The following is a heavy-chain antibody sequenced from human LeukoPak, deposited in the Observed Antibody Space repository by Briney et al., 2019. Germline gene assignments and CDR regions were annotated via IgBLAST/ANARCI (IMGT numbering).Heavy chain of an antibody. CDR2: ISGSGGST. J-gene: IGHJ4*02. CDR1: GFTFSSYG. D-gene: IGHD5-18*01. CDR3: AEGYSYGYGY. Sequence: GGSLRLSCAASGFTFSSYGMSWVRQAPGKGLEWVSAISGSGGSTYYADSVKGRFTISRDNSKNTLYLQMNSLRAEDTAVYYCAEGYSYGYGYWGQGTLVTVSS. V-gene: IGHV3-23*01.